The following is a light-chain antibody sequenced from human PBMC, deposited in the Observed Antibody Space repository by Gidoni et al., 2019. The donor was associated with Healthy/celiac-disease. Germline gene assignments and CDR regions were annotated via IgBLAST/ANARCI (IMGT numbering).Light chain of an antibody. J-gene: IGLJ2*01. Sequence: SYELTQPPSVSVSPGQTARITCSGDALPKKYPYWYQQKSGKAPVLVIYEDSKRPSGIPERFSGSSSGTLATLTISGAQVEDEADYYCYSTDSSAQRVFGGGTKLTVL. CDR1: ALPKKY. V-gene: IGLV3-10*01. CDR3: YSTDSSAQRV. CDR2: EDS.